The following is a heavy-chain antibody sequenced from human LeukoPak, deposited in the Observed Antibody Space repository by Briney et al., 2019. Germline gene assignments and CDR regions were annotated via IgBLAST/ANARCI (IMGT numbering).Heavy chain of an antibody. CDR1: GFAFSDYY. D-gene: IGHD6-19*01. CDR3: ARSMITVASTAWAY. V-gene: IGHV3-11*01. J-gene: IGHJ4*02. Sequence: GGSLRLSCAASGFAFSDYYMTWVRQAPGKGLERISYISISGNDKYYADSVKGRFTISRDNAKDSLYLQMNSLRAEDTAVYYCARSMITVASTAWAYWGQGTLVTVSS. CDR2: ISISGNDK.